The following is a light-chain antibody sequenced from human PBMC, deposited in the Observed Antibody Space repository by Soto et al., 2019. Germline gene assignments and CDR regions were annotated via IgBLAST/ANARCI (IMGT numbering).Light chain of an antibody. CDR3: CSYAGSYTFV. CDR1: SVDVGGYNY. CDR2: DVS. Sequence: QSALTQPRSVSGSPGQSVTISCTGTSVDVGGYNYVSWYHQHPGKAPKLMIYDVSKRPSGVPDRFSGSKSGNTASLTISGLQAEDEADYYCCSYAGSYTFVFGGGTKLTVL. J-gene: IGLJ2*01. V-gene: IGLV2-11*01.